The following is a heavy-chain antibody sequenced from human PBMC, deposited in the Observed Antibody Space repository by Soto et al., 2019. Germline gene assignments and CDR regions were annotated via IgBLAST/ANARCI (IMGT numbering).Heavy chain of an antibody. V-gene: IGHV3-30-3*01. CDR2: ISYDGSNK. D-gene: IGHD6-6*01. J-gene: IGHJ6*02. CDR1: GFTFSSYA. Sequence: QVQLVESGGGVVQPGRSLRLSCAASGFTFSSYAMHWVRQAPGKGLEWVAVISYDGSNKYYADSVKGRFTISRDNSKNTLYLQMNSLRAEDTAVYYCARGGQLVRDYYYGMDVWGQGPTVTVSS. CDR3: ARGGQLVRDYYYGMDV.